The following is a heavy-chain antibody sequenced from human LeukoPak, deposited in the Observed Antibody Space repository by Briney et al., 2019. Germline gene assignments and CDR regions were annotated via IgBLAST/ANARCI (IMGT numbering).Heavy chain of an antibody. CDR2: ISRSGSTI. CDR1: GFTFSSYG. J-gene: IGHJ4*02. D-gene: IGHD2-21*02. V-gene: IGHV3-48*03. CDR3: SRDRGGGDIYFDY. Sequence: GGSLRLSCAASGFTFSSYGMNWVRQAPGKGPEWISYISRSGSTIYYADSVKGRFTVSRDNAKNSLYLQMSSLGAEDTAIYYCSRDRGGGDIYFDYWGQGTLVTVSS.